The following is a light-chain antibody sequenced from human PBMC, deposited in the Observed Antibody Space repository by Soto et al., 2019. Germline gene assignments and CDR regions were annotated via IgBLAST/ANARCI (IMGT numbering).Light chain of an antibody. CDR2: EVS. V-gene: IGLV2-8*01. Sequence: SALAQPPPPARGPWQAVTLSCTGTSKEIGAYNYVSWYQQLPGKAPKLIIYEVSKRPSGVPDRFSGSKSGNTASLTVSGLQAEDEADYYCTSYAGTYSFFYVFGTGTRSPS. J-gene: IGLJ1*01. CDR1: SKEIGAYNY. CDR3: TSYAGTYSFFYV.